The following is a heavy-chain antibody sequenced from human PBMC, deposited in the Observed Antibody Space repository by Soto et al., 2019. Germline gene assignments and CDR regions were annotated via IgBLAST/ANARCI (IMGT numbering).Heavy chain of an antibody. V-gene: IGHV1-69*02. CDR2: IIPILGIA. CDR3: ARFQERGGYDRWFDP. J-gene: IGHJ5*02. D-gene: IGHD3-9*01. CDR1: GDTFSSYT. Sequence: QVQLVQSGAEVKKPGSSVKVSCKASGDTFSSYTISWVRQAPGQGLEWMGRIIPILGIANYAQKFQGRVTITADKSTSTAYMALSSLRSEDTAVYYCARFQERGGYDRWFDPWGQGPLVSVSS.